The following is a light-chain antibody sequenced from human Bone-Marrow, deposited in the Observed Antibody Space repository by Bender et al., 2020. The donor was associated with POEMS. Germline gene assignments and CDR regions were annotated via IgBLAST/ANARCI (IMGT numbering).Light chain of an antibody. Sequence: QSVLTQPPSASGTPGQRVTISCTGRSSNIGAGFNVHWYQHVPGAAPKLLIYVNSNRPSGVPDRFSGSKSGATATLAISGLQAADEADYYCQSFDSSLGGFVIFGGGTKLTVL. V-gene: IGLV1-40*01. CDR2: VNS. CDR3: QSFDSSLGGFVI. J-gene: IGLJ2*01. CDR1: SSNIGAGFN.